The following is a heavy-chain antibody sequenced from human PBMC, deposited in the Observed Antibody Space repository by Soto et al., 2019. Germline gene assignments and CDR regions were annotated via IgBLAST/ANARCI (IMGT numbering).Heavy chain of an antibody. CDR2: IYPAASDA. D-gene: IGHD3-10*01. Sequence: GESLKISCKASGYKFSSYWIAWLRQVPGKGLEWMGVIYPAASDARYSPSFQGQVTISVDNSISTAYLQWSSLKASDTAMYYCPRLLCITAICYKGSRTLFDYWGQGALVTVSS. CDR3: PRLLCITAICYKGSRTLFDY. J-gene: IGHJ4*02. CDR1: GYKFSSYW. V-gene: IGHV5-51*01.